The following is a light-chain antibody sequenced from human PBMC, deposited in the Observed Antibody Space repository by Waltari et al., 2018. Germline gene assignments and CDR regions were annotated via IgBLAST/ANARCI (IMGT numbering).Light chain of an antibody. J-gene: IGKJ1*01. Sequence: EIVLTQSPGTLSLSPGERTTLSCRASQSVHRSLAWYHQKPGQAPRLLIYDASSRATGIPDRFSGGGSGTDFSLTISRLEPEDFAVYYCQKYVSLPATFGQGTKVEIK. CDR2: DAS. V-gene: IGKV3-20*01. CDR3: QKYVSLPAT. CDR1: QSVHRS.